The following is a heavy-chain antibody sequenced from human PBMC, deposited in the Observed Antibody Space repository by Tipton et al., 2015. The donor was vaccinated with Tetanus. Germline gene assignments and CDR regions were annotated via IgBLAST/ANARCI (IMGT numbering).Heavy chain of an antibody. CDR2: IYQSGST. J-gene: IGHJ5*02. Sequence: TLSLTCTVSGGSINSPDYSWGWIRQPPGKSLEWIGYIYQSGSTSCNPSLATRVTITADKSKNQFSLNLRSVTAADTAVYYCARDRGQQFVSDWFDPWGQGTLVTVSS. CDR3: ARDRGQQFVSDWFDP. D-gene: IGHD6-6*01. CDR1: GGSINSPDYS. V-gene: IGHV4-30-2*01.